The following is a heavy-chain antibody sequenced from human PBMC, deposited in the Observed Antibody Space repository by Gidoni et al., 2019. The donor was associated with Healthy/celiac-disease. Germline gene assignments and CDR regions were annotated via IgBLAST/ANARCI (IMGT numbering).Heavy chain of an antibody. CDR3: ARGRRDGYNNDAFDI. D-gene: IGHD4-4*01. J-gene: IGHJ3*02. CDR1: GDSVSSNCAA. Sequence: QVQLQQSGPGLVKPSQTLSLTCAISGDSVSSNCAAWNWIRQSPSRGLEWRGRTYYRSKWYNEYAVSVKSRITINPDTSKNQFSLQLNSVTPEDKAVYYCARGRRDGYNNDAFDIWGQGKMVTVSS. V-gene: IGHV6-1*01. CDR2: TYYRSKWYN.